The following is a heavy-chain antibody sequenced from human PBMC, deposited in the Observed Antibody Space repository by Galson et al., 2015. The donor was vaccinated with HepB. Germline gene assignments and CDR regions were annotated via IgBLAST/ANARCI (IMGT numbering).Heavy chain of an antibody. J-gene: IGHJ4*02. V-gene: IGHV1-2*06. Sequence: SVKVSCKASGYTFTDYYMHWVRQAPGQGLEWMGRINPNSGGTDYAQKFQGRVTMTRDTSFTTAYMELSRLRSDDTAVYHCAGSLAVAGTGFDHWGQGTLVTVSS. CDR3: AGSLAVAGTGFDH. D-gene: IGHD6-19*01. CDR1: GYTFTDYY. CDR2: INPNSGGT.